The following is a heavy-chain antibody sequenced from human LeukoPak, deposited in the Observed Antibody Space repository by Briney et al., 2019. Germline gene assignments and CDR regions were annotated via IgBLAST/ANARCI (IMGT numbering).Heavy chain of an antibody. Sequence: GGSLRLSCAASGFTVSSNYMSWVRQAPGKGLEWVALIWDDGSRKYYGDSVQGRFTITRDNSKSTMSLEMNSLRDEDTAVYYCAKEVAKGAGAYDVWGQGTIITVPS. CDR3: AKEVAKGAGAYDV. V-gene: IGHV3-33*06. J-gene: IGHJ3*01. CDR2: IWDDGSRK. CDR1: GFTVSSNY.